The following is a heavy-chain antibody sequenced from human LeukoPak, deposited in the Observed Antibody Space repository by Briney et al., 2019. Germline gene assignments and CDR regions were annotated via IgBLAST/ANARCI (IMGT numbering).Heavy chain of an antibody. J-gene: IGHJ3*01. V-gene: IGHV3-64*02. Sequence: QTGGSQRLSCAASGFTFGIYAMHWVRQAPGKGLEHVSTITTNGGNTYYADSVKGRFTISRDNSKDTLFLQMGSLRAEDMAVYYCAKPLTSYSSGFSDVFDVWGHGSMVTVSS. CDR3: AKPLTSYSSGFSDVFDV. CDR2: ITTNGGNT. CDR1: GFTFGIYA. D-gene: IGHD5-18*01.